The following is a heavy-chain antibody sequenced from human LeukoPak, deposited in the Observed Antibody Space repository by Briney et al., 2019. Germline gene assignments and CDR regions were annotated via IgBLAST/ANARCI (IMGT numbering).Heavy chain of an antibody. V-gene: IGHV4-4*07. CDR2: IYTSGST. D-gene: IGHD3-10*01. Sequence: ETLSLTCTVSGGSICSYYWSWIRQPAGKGLEWIGRIYTSGSTNYNPSLKSRGTISVDKSKYQFSLKLSSVNAADTAVYYCARDTYYYGSGSYFYFDYWGQGTLVTVSS. J-gene: IGHJ4*02. CDR3: ARDTYYYGSGSYFYFDY. CDR1: GGSICSYY.